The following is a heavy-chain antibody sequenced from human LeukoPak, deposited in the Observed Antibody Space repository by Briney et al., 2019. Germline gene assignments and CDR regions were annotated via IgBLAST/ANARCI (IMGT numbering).Heavy chain of an antibody. CDR1: GYTFTSYG. CDR2: ISAYNGNT. V-gene: IGHV1-18*01. CDR3: ARGLYYGSGSYDWFDP. Sequence: ASVKVSCKASGYTFTSYGIGWVRQAPGQGLEWMGWISAYNGNTNYAQKLQGRVTMTTDTSTSTAYMELRSLRSDDTAVYYCARGLYYGSGSYDWFDPWGQGTLVTVSS. D-gene: IGHD3-10*01. J-gene: IGHJ5*02.